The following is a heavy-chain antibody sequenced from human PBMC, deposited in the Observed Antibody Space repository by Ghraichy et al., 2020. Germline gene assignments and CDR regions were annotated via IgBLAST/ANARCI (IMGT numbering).Heavy chain of an antibody. J-gene: IGHJ4*02. CDR2: IYSGGST. D-gene: IGHD6-19*01. Sequence: GGSLRLSCAASGFTVSSNYMSWVRQAPGKGLEWVSVIYSGGSTYYADSVKGRFTISRDNSKNTLYLQMNSLRAEDTAVYYCARVYSSGWYDDYWGQGTLVTVSS. V-gene: IGHV3-53*01. CDR1: GFTVSSNY. CDR3: ARVYSSGWYDDY.